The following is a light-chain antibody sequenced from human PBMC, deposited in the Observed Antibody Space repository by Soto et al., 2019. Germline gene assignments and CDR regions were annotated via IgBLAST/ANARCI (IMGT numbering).Light chain of an antibody. CDR3: QQYNNYLT. J-gene: IGKJ1*01. CDR1: QTVRNNY. Sequence: EFVLTQSPGTLSLSPGERATLSCRASQTVRNNYLAWYQQKPGQAPRLLIYDASSRATGIPDRFSGSGSGTEFTLTISSLQPDDFATYYCQQYNNYLTFGQGTKVDI. V-gene: IGKV3-20*01. CDR2: DAS.